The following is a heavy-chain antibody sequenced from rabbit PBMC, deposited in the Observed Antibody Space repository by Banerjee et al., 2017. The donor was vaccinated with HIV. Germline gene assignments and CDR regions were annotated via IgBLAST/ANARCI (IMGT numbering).Heavy chain of an antibody. V-gene: IGHV1S7*01. J-gene: IGHJ4*01. CDR3: ARDPAYASGSGDYIPNL. D-gene: IGHD1-1*01. Sequence: LKVSLGSLVQHGGTLRLFCKVSGFDFSSYYMRLVRQAPGKGLEWIGYFFPFFGTSYSASWVNGRFTISSHNAQNTLYLQLNSLTVADTAHYFCARDPAYASGSGDYIPNLWGPGNLVTVS. CDR1: GFDFSSYY. CDR2: FFPFFGTS.